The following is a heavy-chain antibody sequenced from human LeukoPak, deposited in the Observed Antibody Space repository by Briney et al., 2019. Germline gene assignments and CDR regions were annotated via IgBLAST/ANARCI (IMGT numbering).Heavy chain of an antibody. D-gene: IGHD5-24*01. CDR1: GYTFTSYG. CDR2: ISAYNGNT. J-gene: IGHJ4*02. Sequence: GASVKVSCKASGYTFTSYGISWVRQAPGQGLEWMGWISAYNGNTNYAQKLQGRVTMTTDTSTSTAYMELRSLRSDDTAVYYCARTLHEMATITGGRPAMGYWGQGTLVTVSS. V-gene: IGHV1-18*01. CDR3: ARTLHEMATITGGRPAMGY.